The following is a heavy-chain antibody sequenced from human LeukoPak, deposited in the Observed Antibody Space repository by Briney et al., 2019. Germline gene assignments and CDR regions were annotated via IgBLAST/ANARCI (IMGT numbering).Heavy chain of an antibody. CDR2: ISYDGSNK. Sequence: PGRSLRLSCAASGFTFSSYGMHWVRQAPGKGLEWVAVISYDGSNKYYADSVKGRFTISRDNSKNTLYLQMNSLRAEDTAVYYCAKGAKRQQLVKTYFDYWGQGTLVTVSS. CDR1: GFTFSSYG. V-gene: IGHV3-30*18. CDR3: AKGAKRQQLVKTYFDY. J-gene: IGHJ4*02. D-gene: IGHD6-13*01.